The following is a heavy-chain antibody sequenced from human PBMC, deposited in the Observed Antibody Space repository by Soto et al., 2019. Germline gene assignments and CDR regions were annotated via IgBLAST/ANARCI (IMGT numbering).Heavy chain of an antibody. CDR2: IHYTGIT. V-gene: IGHV4-59*11. Sequence: QVQLQESGPGLVKPSETLSPTCTVSGGFISNHHWSWIRQSPGNELEWIGYIHYTGITTYNPSRKSRLTISVDTSKNQFSLRLSSVTAADTAMYYCARGKEGSSWYFDFWGQGTLVTVSS. J-gene: IGHJ4*02. D-gene: IGHD6-13*01. CDR3: ARGKEGSSWYFDF. CDR1: GGFISNHH.